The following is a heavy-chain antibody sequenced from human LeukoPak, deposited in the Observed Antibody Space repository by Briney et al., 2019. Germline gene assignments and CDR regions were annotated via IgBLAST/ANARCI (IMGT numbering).Heavy chain of an antibody. CDR3: AKETSERAATSLDC. V-gene: IGHV3-30*18. J-gene: IGHJ4*02. CDR2: VSHDGTVQ. CDR1: GFTFSNYG. D-gene: IGHD1-1*01. Sequence: GGSLRLSCAASGFTFSNYGMQWVRQAPGKEPEWVAVVSHDGTVQFYADSVKGRFTISRDNSKNTLSLQINSLRAEDTAVYYCAKETSERAATSLDCWGQGTLVTVSS.